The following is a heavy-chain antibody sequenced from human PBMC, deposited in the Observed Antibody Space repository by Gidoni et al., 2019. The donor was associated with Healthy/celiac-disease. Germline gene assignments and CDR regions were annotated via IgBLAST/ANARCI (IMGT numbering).Heavy chain of an antibody. J-gene: IGHJ1*01. CDR1: GFTFSSYA. V-gene: IGHV3-23*01. CDR3: AKGASWQQLVPPTGEEEYFQH. CDR2: ISSSGSST. Sequence: EVQLLASGGGLVQPGGSLRLSCAASGFTFSSYAMTWLRQAPGKGLEWVAAISSSGSSTYYADTVKGRFTSSRDNSKNTLYLQMNSLRAEDTAVYYCAKGASWQQLVPPTGEEEYFQHWGQGTLVTVSS. D-gene: IGHD6-13*01.